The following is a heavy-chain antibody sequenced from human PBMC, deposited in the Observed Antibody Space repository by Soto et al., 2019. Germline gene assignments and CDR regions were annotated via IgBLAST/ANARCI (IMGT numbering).Heavy chain of an antibody. CDR3: AKDYIAARPGYYYYGMDV. CDR1: GFTFSSYG. Sequence: GESLRLSYAASGFTFSSYGMHWVRQAPGKGLEWVAVISYDGSNKYYADSVKGRFTISRDNSKNTLYLQMNSLRAEDTAVYYCAKDYIAARPGYYYYGMDVWGQGT. CDR2: ISYDGSNK. J-gene: IGHJ6*02. V-gene: IGHV3-30*18. D-gene: IGHD6-6*01.